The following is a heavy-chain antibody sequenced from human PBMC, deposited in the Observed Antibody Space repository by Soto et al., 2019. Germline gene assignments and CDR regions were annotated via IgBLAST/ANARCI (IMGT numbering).Heavy chain of an antibody. J-gene: IGHJ2*01. Sequence: QVQLVESGGGVVQPGRSLRLSCAASGFTFSSYAMHWVRQAPGTGLEWVAVISYDGRNKYYADSVKGRFTISRDNSKNTLYLQMNSLRAEDTAVYDCARPLWRHDYIWGYFDLWGRGTLVTVA. CDR2: ISYDGRNK. CDR3: ARPLWRHDYIWGYFDL. D-gene: IGHD3-16*01. V-gene: IGHV3-30*04. CDR1: GFTFSSYA.